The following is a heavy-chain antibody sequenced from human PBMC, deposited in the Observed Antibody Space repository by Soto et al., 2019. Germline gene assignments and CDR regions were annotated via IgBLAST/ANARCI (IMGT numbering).Heavy chain of an antibody. CDR3: AKVAGGLRFLEWLSTDLGSYYYVMDV. J-gene: IGHJ6*02. V-gene: IGHV3-21*04. CDR1: GFTFSSYS. Sequence: TGGSLRLSCAASGFTFSSYSMNWVRQAPGKGLEWVSSISSSSSYIYYADSVKGRFTISRDNAKNTLYLQMNSLRAEDTAVYYCAKVAGGLRFLEWLSTDLGSYYYVMDVWGQGTTVTVSS. CDR2: ISSSSSYI. D-gene: IGHD3-3*01.